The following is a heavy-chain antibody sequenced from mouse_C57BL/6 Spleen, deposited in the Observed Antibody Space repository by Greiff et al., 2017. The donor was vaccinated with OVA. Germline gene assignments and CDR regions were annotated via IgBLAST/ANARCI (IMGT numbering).Heavy chain of an antibody. CDR2: IYPGSGNT. D-gene: IGHD2-1*01. CDR3: ARGEDCNYVRAMDY. V-gene: IGHV1-76*01. J-gene: IGHJ4*01. CDR1: GYTFTDYY. Sequence: QVQLKQSGAELVRPGASVKLSCKASGYTFTDYYINWVKQRPGQGLEWIARIYPGSGNTYYNEKFKGKATLTAEKSSSTAYMQLSSLTSEDSAVYFGARGEDCNYVRAMDYWGQGTSVTVSS.